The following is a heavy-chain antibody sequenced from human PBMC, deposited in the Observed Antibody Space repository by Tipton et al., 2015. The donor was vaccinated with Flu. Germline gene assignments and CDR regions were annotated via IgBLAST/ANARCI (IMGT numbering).Heavy chain of an antibody. CDR2: IYSGDST. Sequence: SLRLSCAASGFTFSNYWMHWVRQAPGKGLEWLSVIYSGDSTSYADSVRGRFTISRDNSKNTLYLQMNNLRVEDTAVYYCAKRYCSSTTCYIPDALAIWGQGTMVTVSS. CDR3: AKRYCSSTTCYIPDALAI. D-gene: IGHD2-2*01. CDR1: GFTFSNYW. J-gene: IGHJ3*02. V-gene: IGHV3-53*01.